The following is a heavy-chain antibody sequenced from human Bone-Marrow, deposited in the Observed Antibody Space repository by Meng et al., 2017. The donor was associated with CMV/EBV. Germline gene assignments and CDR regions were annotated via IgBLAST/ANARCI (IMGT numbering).Heavy chain of an antibody. Sequence: GESLKISCAASGFTFSSYAMSWVRQAPGKGLEWVSAISGSGGSTYYADSVKGPFPISSDNSKNTLYLQMNSLRAEDTAVYYCAKPPEKYCSSTSCYTPDFDYWGQGTLVTVSS. CDR1: GFTFSSYA. CDR3: AKPPEKYCSSTSCYTPDFDY. D-gene: IGHD2-2*01. V-gene: IGHV3-23*01. J-gene: IGHJ4*02. CDR2: ISGSGGST.